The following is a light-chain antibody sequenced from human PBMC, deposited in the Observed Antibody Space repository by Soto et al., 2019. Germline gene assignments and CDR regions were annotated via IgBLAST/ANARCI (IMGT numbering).Light chain of an antibody. Sequence: EIVLTQSPGTLSLSPGESATLSCRASQSVSSSSLAWYQQKPGQAPRLLFFGVSNRAAGVPDRFGVSGSGTDFTLTISRLEPEDFAVYYCQQYGGSPLTFGGGTKVEIK. CDR1: QSVSSSS. CDR2: GVS. CDR3: QQYGGSPLT. V-gene: IGKV3-20*01. J-gene: IGKJ4*01.